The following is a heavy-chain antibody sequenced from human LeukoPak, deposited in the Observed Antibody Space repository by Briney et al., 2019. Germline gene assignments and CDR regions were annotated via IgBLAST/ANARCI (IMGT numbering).Heavy chain of an antibody. V-gene: IGHV4-59*12. CDR1: GGSISSYY. J-gene: IGHJ3*02. D-gene: IGHD6-19*01. CDR3: ARDLSIAVAGFGRHAFDI. Sequence: SETLSLTCTVSGGSISSYYWSWIRQPPGKGLEWIGYISYSGSTNCNPSLKSRVTISVDRSKNQFSLKLSSVTAADTAVYYCARDLSIAVAGFGRHAFDIWGQGTMVTVSS. CDR2: ISYSGST.